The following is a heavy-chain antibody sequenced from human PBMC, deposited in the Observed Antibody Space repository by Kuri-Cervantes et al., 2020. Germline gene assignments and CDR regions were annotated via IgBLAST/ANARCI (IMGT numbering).Heavy chain of an antibody. CDR3: AASIAARRGSDY. V-gene: IGHV1-18*04. Sequence: ASVKVSCKASGYTFTGYYMHWVRQAPGQGLEWMGWISAYNGNTNYAQKLQGKVTMTTDTSTSTAYMELRSLRSDVTAVYYCAASIAARRGSDYWGQGTLVTGSS. CDR1: GYTFTGYY. CDR2: ISAYNGNT. J-gene: IGHJ4*02. D-gene: IGHD6-6*01.